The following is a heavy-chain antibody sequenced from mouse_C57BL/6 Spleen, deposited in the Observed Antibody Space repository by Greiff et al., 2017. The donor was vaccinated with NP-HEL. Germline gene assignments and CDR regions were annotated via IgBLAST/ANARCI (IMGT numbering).Heavy chain of an antibody. J-gene: IGHJ2*01. D-gene: IGHD1-1*01. Sequence: VKLQESGAELVRPGASVTLSCKASGYTFPDYEMHWVKQTPVHGLEWIGAIDPETGGTAYNQKFKGKAILTADKSSSTAYMELRSLTSEDSAVYYCTRGRFITTVVAYYFDYWGQGTTLTVSS. CDR1: GYTFPDYE. CDR3: TRGRFITTVVAYYFDY. CDR2: IDPETGGT. V-gene: IGHV1-15*01.